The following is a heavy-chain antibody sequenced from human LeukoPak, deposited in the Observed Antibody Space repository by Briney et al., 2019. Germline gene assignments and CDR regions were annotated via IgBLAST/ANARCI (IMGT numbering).Heavy chain of an antibody. D-gene: IGHD3-10*01. CDR1: GYTFTSYG. Sequence: GASVKVSCKASGYTFTSYGISWVRQAPGQGLEGMGWISAYNGNTNYAQKLQGRVTMTTDTSTSTAYMELRSLRSDDTAVYYCARDQDASYGSGPGGFDPWGQGTLVTVSS. V-gene: IGHV1-18*01. CDR3: ARDQDASYGSGPGGFDP. J-gene: IGHJ5*02. CDR2: ISAYNGNT.